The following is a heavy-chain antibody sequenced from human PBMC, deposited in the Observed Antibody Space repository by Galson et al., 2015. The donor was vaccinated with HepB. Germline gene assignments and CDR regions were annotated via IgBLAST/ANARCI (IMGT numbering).Heavy chain of an antibody. J-gene: IGHJ4*02. CDR2: IYYGGRT. D-gene: IGHD5-18*01. V-gene: IGHV4-30-4*07. CDR1: GDSITSGGYS. CDR3: ARSRGYSYGFDY. Sequence: TLSLTCAVSGDSITSGGYSWSWIRRPPGKGLEWIGYIYYGGRTDSNPSLKSRADISVDTSKNQVSLKLSSVTAADTAVYYCARSRGYSYGFDYWGQGTLVTVSS.